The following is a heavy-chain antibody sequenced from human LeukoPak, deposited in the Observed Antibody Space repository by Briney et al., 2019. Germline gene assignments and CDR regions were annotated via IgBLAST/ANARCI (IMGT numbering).Heavy chain of an antibody. Sequence: GGSLRLSCAASGFTFSSYGMHWVRQAPGKGLEWVAVIWYVGSNKYYADSVKGRFTISRDNSKNTLYLQMNSLRAEDTAVYYCARGRIAAAGTENFDYWGQGTLVTVSS. V-gene: IGHV3-33*01. J-gene: IGHJ4*02. CDR1: GFTFSSYG. CDR2: IWYVGSNK. D-gene: IGHD6-13*01. CDR3: ARGRIAAAGTENFDY.